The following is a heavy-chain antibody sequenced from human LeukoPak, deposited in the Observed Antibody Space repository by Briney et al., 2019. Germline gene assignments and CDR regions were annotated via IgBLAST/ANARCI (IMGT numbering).Heavy chain of an antibody. J-gene: IGHJ4*02. V-gene: IGHV4-4*09. Sequence: PSETLSLTCSVSGGSISSYIWSWIRQPPGKGLEWIGYIYTSGSTDYNPSLKSRVTISVDRSKNQFSLKLNSVTAADTAFYYCARQPGTGGINLWGQGTLATVSS. CDR1: GGSISSYI. CDR3: ARQPGTGGINL. CDR2: IYTSGST. D-gene: IGHD3-16*01.